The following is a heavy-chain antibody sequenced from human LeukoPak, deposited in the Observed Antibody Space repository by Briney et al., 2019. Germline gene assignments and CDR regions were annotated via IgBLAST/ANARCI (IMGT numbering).Heavy chain of an antibody. D-gene: IGHD3-16*02. CDR1: GFTFSSYG. Sequence: PGGSLRLSCAASGFTFSSYGMHWVRQAPGKGLEWVAVIWYDGSNKYYADSVKGRFTISRDNSKNTLYLQMNSLRAEGTAVYYCARDKVYYDYVWGSYRHGEGYYFDYWGQGTLVTVSS. CDR3: ARDKVYYDYVWGSYRHGEGYYFDY. J-gene: IGHJ4*02. CDR2: IWYDGSNK. V-gene: IGHV3-33*01.